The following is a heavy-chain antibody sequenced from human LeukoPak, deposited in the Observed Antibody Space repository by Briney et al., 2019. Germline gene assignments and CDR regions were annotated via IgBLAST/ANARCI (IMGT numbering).Heavy chain of an antibody. V-gene: IGHV4-59*01. D-gene: IGHD3-10*01. CDR2: IYYSGST. J-gene: IGHJ3*02. CDR3: ARGRYYAPDAFDI. Sequence: PSETLSLTCTVSGASISSYYWSWIRQPPGKGLEWIGYIYYSGSTNYNPSLKSRVTISVDTSKNQFSLKLSSVTAADTAVYYCARGRYYAPDAFDIWGQGTMVTVSS. CDR1: GASISSYY.